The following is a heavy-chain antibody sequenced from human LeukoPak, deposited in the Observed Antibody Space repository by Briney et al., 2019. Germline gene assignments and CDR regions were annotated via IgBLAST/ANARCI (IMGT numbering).Heavy chain of an antibody. D-gene: IGHD6-19*01. CDR2: INPNSGGT. CDR1: GYTFAGYY. J-gene: IGHJ4*02. V-gene: IGHV1-2*02. Sequence: GASVKVSCKASGYTFAGYYMHWVRQAPGRGLEWMGWINPNSGGTNYAQKFQGRVTMTRDTSISTAYMELSSLRSEDTAVYYCARDPLKGLTGLVPFDYWGQGTLVTVSS. CDR3: ARDPLKGLTGLVPFDY.